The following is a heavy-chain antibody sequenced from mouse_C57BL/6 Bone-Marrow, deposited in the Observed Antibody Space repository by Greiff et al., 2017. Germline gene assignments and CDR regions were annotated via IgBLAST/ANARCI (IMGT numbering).Heavy chain of an antibody. D-gene: IGHD3-2*02. CDR3: ARELRPHYFDY. CDR1: GYTFTSYW. CDR2: IDPSDSYT. J-gene: IGHJ2*01. V-gene: IGHV1-69*01. Sequence: QVQLQQPGAELVMPGASVKLSCKASGYTFTSYWMHWVKQRPGQGLAWIGEIDPSDSYTNYNQKFKGKSTLTVDKSSSTAYMQLSSLTSEDSAVYYCARELRPHYFDYWGQGTTLTVSS.